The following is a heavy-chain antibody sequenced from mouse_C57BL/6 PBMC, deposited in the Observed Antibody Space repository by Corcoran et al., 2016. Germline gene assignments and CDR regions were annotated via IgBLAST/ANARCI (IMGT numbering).Heavy chain of an antibody. Sequence: EVQLQQSGPELVKPGASVKISCKASGYTFTDYYMNWVKQSHGKSLEWIGDINPNNGGTSYNQKFKGKATLTVDKSSSTAYMELRSLTSEDSAVYYCARREASWGQGTTLTVSS. CDR3: ARREAS. V-gene: IGHV1-26*01. CDR1: GYTFTDYY. J-gene: IGHJ2*01. CDR2: INPNNGGT. D-gene: IGHD6-1*01.